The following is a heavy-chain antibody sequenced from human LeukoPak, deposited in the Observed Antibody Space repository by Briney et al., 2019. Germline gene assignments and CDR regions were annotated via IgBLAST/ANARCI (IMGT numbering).Heavy chain of an antibody. CDR1: GFAFNNYV. CDR3: AKDSTMSGSYYGMDV. D-gene: IGHD3-22*01. CDR2: ISGSGGST. J-gene: IGHJ6*02. V-gene: IGHV3-23*01. Sequence: GGSLRLSCAASGFAFNNYVMSWVRQAPGKGLEWVSSISGSGGSTYYTDSVKGRFTISRDNSKNTLYLQMDSLRAEDTAVYYCAKDSTMSGSYYGMDVWGRGTTATVSS.